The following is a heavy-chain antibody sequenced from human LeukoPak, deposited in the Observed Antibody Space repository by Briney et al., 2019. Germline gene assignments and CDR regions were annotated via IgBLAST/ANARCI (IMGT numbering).Heavy chain of an antibody. Sequence: ASAKVSCKASGYTFTGCYMHWVRQAPGQGLEWMGRINPNSGGTNYAQKFQGRVTMTRDTSISTAYMELSRLRSDDTAVYYCASISGWYYFDYWGQGTLVTVSS. CDR1: GYTFTGCY. D-gene: IGHD6-19*01. J-gene: IGHJ4*02. CDR2: INPNSGGT. V-gene: IGHV1-2*06. CDR3: ASISGWYYFDY.